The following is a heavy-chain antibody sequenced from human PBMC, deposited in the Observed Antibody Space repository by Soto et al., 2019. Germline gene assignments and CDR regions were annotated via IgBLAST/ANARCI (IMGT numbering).Heavy chain of an antibody. CDR1: GGSISSYY. Sequence: QVQLQESGPGLVKPSETLSLTCTVSGGSISSYYWSWIRQPPGKGLEWIGYIYYSGSTNYNPSLKSRVTISVDTSKNQFSLKLSSVTAADTAVYYCARGPGYSSGWPTFFDYWGQGTLVTVSP. CDR2: IYYSGST. CDR3: ARGPGYSSGWPTFFDY. V-gene: IGHV4-59*01. D-gene: IGHD6-19*01. J-gene: IGHJ4*02.